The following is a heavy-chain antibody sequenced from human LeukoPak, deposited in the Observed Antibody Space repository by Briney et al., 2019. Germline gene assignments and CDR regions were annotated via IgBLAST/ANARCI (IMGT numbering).Heavy chain of an antibody. CDR1: GGSISSSSYY. CDR2: IYYSGST. D-gene: IGHD2-2*01. J-gene: IGHJ3*02. Sequence: SETLSLTCTVSGGSISSSSYYWGWIRRPPGKGLEWIGSIYYSGSTYYNPSLKSRVTISVDTSKNQFSLNLSSVTAADTAVYYCARYCRSSSGSNATPRAFDIWGQGTMVTVSS. V-gene: IGHV4-39*01. CDR3: ARYCRSSSGSNATPRAFDI.